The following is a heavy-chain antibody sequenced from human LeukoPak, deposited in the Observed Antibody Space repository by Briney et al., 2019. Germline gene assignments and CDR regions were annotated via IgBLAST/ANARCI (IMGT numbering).Heavy chain of an antibody. D-gene: IGHD3-22*01. CDR1: GCTFNDYY. V-gene: IGHV1-2*02. CDR3: ARATIADSSTYYIDY. Sequence: AVTVSCMASGCTFNDYYMHWVRQAPGQGLDWMGWINPNSGGTNYAHQFQGRVTMTSDMSISTAHMEVSRLTSDDTAVYYCARATIADSSTYYIDYWGLGTLVTVSS. CDR2: INPNSGGT. J-gene: IGHJ4*02.